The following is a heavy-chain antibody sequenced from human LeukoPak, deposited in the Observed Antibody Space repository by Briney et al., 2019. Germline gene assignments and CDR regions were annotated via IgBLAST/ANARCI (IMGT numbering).Heavy chain of an antibody. V-gene: IGHV1-69*05. CDR1: GGTFSSYA. Sequence: ASVKVSCKASGGTFSSYAISWVRQAPGQGLEWMGGIIPIFGTANYAQKFQGRVTITTDESTSTAYMELSSLRSEDTAVYYCARGSIAAAVLHWFDPWGQGTLVTVSS. CDR2: IIPIFGTA. D-gene: IGHD6-13*01. J-gene: IGHJ5*02. CDR3: ARGSIAAAVLHWFDP.